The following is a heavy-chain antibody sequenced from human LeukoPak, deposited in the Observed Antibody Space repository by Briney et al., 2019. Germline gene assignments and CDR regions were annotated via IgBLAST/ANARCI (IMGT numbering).Heavy chain of an antibody. V-gene: IGHV4-59*01. CDR1: GGSISSYY. CDR2: IYYSGST. D-gene: IGHD3-22*01. Sequence: PSETLSLTCTVSGGSISSYYWSWIRQPPGKGLEWIGYIYYSGSTNYNPSLKSRVTISVDTSKNQFSLKLSSVTAADTAVYYCAGYYDSSGYYPYWGQGTLVTVSS. CDR3: AGYYDSSGYYPY. J-gene: IGHJ4*02.